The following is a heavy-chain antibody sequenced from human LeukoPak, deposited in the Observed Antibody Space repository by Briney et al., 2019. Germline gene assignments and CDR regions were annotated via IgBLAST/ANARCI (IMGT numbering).Heavy chain of an antibody. J-gene: IGHJ4*02. D-gene: IGHD5-12*01. V-gene: IGHV3-48*01. CDR3: ARDGGYSGYDADC. Sequence: GGSLRLSCAASGFTFSTYSMKWVRQAPGKGLEWVSYISDSSAMYYADSVRGRFTISRENGKNSLFLQMNSLRAEDTAVYYCARDGGYSGYDADCWGQGTLVTVSS. CDR2: ISDSSAM. CDR1: GFTFSTYS.